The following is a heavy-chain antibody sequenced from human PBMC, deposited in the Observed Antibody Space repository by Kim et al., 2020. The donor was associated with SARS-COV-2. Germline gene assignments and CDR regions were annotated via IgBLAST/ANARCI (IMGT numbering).Heavy chain of an antibody. CDR2: IYYSGST. D-gene: IGHD2-2*01. Sequence: SETLSLTCTVSGGSISSGDYYWSWIRQPPGKGLEWIGYIYYSGSTYYNPSLKSRVTISVDTSKNQFSLKLSSVTAADTAVYYCARDSYIVVPVAYGMDVWGQGTTVTVSS. V-gene: IGHV4-30-4*01. CDR1: GGSISSGDYY. CDR3: ARDSYIVVPVAYGMDV. J-gene: IGHJ6*02.